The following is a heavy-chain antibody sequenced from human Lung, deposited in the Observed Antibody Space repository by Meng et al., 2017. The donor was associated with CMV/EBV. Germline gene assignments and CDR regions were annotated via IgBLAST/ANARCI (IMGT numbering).Heavy chain of an antibody. CDR3: AHTLGGFTIFGVVISSDY. Sequence: SGPXLVXPTQTLTLTCTFSGFSLSTSGVGVGWIRQPPGKALEWLALIYWNDDKRYSPSLKSRLTITKDTSKNQVVLTMTNMDPVDTATYYCAHTLGGFTIFGVVISSDYXGQGXLVTVSS. D-gene: IGHD3-3*01. V-gene: IGHV2-5*01. CDR2: IYWNDDK. J-gene: IGHJ4*02. CDR1: GFSLSTSGVG.